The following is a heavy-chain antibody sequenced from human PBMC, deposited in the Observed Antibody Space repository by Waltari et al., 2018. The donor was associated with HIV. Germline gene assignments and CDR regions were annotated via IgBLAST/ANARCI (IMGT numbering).Heavy chain of an antibody. V-gene: IGHV1-69*08. Sequence: QVQLVQSGAEVKRPGSSVKASGTASRGGCASTTLNWVRQAPGQGLEWMGRAIPMFGTANYAQKFQGRVTITADKSTSTAYMELNGLRFDDTAVYYCASARETMGVDFDSWGQGTLVTVS. D-gene: IGHD3-10*01. CDR2: AIPMFGTA. J-gene: IGHJ5*01. CDR1: RGGCASTT. CDR3: ASARETMGVDFDS.